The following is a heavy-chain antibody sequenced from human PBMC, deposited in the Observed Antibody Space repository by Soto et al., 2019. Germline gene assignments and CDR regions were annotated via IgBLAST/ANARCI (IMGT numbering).Heavy chain of an antibody. CDR3: ARDTQSLKRGSRHNWFDP. D-gene: IGHD2-15*01. V-gene: IGHV4-34*01. CDR1: GGSFSGYY. J-gene: IGHJ5*02. Sequence: PSETLSLTCAVYGGSFSGYYWSWIRQPPGKGLEWIGEINHSGSTNYNPSLKSRVTISVDTSKNQFSLKLSSVTAADTAVYYCARDTQSLKRGSRHNWFDPWGQGTLVTVSS. CDR2: INHSGST.